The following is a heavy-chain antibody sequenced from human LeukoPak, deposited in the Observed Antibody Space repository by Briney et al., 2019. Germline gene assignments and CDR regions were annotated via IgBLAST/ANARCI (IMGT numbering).Heavy chain of an antibody. D-gene: IGHD6-19*01. CDR3: ASVLAVAGTDYYYYYMDV. CDR2: ISAYNGNT. CDR1: GYTFTSYG. V-gene: IGHV1-18*01. Sequence: ASVKVSCKASGYTFTSYGISWVRQAPGQGLEWMGWISAYNGNTNYAQKLQGRVTMTTDTSTSTAYMELRSLRSDDTAVYYCASVLAVAGTDYYYYYMDVWGKGTTVTASS. J-gene: IGHJ6*03.